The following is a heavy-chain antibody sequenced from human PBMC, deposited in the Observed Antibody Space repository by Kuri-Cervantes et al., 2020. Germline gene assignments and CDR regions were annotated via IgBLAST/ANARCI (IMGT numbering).Heavy chain of an antibody. Sequence: SVKVSCKASVYTFTSYDINWVRQTTGQGLEWMGWRNPNTGATGYAQRFQGRVTMTRDTSINTDYLEVSSLRTEDTAVYFCTRVLIRFGRGSWPDIWGQGTLVTVSS. V-gene: IGHV1-8*01. CDR2: RNPNTGAT. D-gene: IGHD3-3*01. CDR1: VYTFTSYD. J-gene: IGHJ4*02. CDR3: TRVLIRFGRGSWPDI.